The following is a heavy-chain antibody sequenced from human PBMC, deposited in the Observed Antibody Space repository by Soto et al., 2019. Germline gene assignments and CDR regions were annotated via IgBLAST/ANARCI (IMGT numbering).Heavy chain of an antibody. CDR1: GFTFSSYG. J-gene: IGHJ3*02. V-gene: IGHV3-30*18. D-gene: IGHD3-10*01. CDR2: ISYDGSNT. CDR3: AKDPAGSTLGFFDI. Sequence: ESGGGVVQPGRSLRLSCAASGFTFSSYGMHWVRQAPGKGLEWVAVISYDGSNTYYADSVKGRFTFSRDNSKNTLYLQMNSLRAEDTAVYYCAKDPAGSTLGFFDIWGQGTMVTVSS.